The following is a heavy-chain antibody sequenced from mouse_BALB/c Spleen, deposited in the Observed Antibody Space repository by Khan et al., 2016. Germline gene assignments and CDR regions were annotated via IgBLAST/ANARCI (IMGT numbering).Heavy chain of an antibody. CDR3: AKYCDYDYYAMDY. V-gene: IGHV2-5*01. Sequence: QVQLKQSGPGLVQPSQSLSITCTVSGFSLTSYGVHWVRQSPGKGLEWLGVIWSGGSTDYNAAFLSRLSITKDNSKSQVFFKMNSLQADDTAIYYCAKYCDYDYYAMDYGGQGTSVTVSS. CDR1: GFSLTSYG. D-gene: IGHD2-4*01. J-gene: IGHJ4*01. CDR2: IWSGGST.